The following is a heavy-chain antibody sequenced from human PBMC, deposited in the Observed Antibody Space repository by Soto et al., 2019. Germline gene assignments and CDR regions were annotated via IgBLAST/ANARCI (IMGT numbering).Heavy chain of an antibody. CDR2: ISAYHGDT. Sequence: ASVKVSCKASGYTFSSYGIIWVRQAPGQGLERMGWISAYHGDTNYAQNLQGRVIMTTDPSTTTAYMELRILRSDDTAVYYCAREHDHGDYLADYLVQGAMVTVSS. CDR1: GYTFSSYG. D-gene: IGHD4-17*01. V-gene: IGHV1-18*01. CDR3: AREHDHGDYLADY. J-gene: IGHJ4*02.